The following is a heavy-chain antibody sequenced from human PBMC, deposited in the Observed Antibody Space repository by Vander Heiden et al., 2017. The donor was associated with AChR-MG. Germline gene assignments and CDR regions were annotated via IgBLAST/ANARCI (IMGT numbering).Heavy chain of an antibody. D-gene: IGHD6-19*01. CDR3: VRDDGGWLDS. CDR1: GGSLRNYY. J-gene: IGHJ4*02. V-gene: IGHV4-4*07. CDR2: IYSSGGT. Sequence: QVQLQESGPGLVKPSETLSLTCPVSGGSLRNYYWSWVRQPAGRGLEWVGRIYSSGGTRFNPSLQSRVTMSVDTPKNQFSLKLRSVTAADTAVYFCVRDDGGWLDSWGQGTLVTVSS.